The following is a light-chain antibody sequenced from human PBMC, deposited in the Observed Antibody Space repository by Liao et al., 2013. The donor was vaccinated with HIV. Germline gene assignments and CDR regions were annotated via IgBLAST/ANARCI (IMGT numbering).Light chain of an antibody. CDR3: KVWDSFSTFV. Sequence: SYELTQPPSVSVSPGQTASITCSGHTLGDKSVSWYQVKPGQSPEVIIYQNYQRPSGTPERFSGSKSGNTATLTIRGTQAMDEAEYYCKVWDSFSTFVFRTGTKVTVL. CDR2: QNY. V-gene: IGLV3-1*01. J-gene: IGLJ1*01. CDR1: TLGDKS.